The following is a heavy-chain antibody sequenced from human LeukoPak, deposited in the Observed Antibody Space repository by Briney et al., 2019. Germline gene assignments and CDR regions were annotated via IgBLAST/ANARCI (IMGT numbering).Heavy chain of an antibody. Sequence: PGGSLRLSCAASGFTVSSSHMTWLRQAVGKGLEWVSFIYSGGDTSYADSVKGRLTISRDNSKNTLYLQMNSLRAEDTAVYYCARVYNYVFDYWGQGTLVTVSS. J-gene: IGHJ4*02. CDR2: IYSGGDT. CDR3: ARVYNYVFDY. V-gene: IGHV3-53*01. CDR1: GFTVSSSH. D-gene: IGHD3-10*02.